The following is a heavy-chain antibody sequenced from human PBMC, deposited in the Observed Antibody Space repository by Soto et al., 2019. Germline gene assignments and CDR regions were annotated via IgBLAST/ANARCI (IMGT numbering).Heavy chain of an antibody. CDR3: ARGGGGGYDSSGYLNWFDP. J-gene: IGHJ5*02. Sequence: QVQLVQSGAEVKKPGSSVKVSCKASGGTFSSYAISWVRQAPGQGLEWMGGIIPIFGTANYAQKFQGRVTITADESPGTAYMELSSLRSEDTAVYYCARGGGGGYDSSGYLNWFDPWGQGTLVTVSS. CDR1: GGTFSSYA. V-gene: IGHV1-69*01. CDR2: IIPIFGTA. D-gene: IGHD3-22*01.